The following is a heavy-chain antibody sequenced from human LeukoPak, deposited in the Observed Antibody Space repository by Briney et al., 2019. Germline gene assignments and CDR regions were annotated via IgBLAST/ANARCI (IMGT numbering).Heavy chain of an antibody. J-gene: IGHJ4*02. CDR3: ARTPSGIAAPPFDC. D-gene: IGHD6-13*01. CDR1: GGSISSYY. CDR2: IYYSGST. V-gene: IGHV4-59*08. Sequence: PSETLSLTCTVSGGSISSYYWSWIRQPPGKGLEWIGYIYYSGSTNYNPSLKSRVTISVDTSKNQFSLKLSSVTAADTAVYYCARTPSGIAAPPFDCWGQGTLVTVSS.